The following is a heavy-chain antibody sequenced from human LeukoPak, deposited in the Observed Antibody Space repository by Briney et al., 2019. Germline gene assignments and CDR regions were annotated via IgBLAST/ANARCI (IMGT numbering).Heavy chain of an antibody. J-gene: IGHJ6*02. D-gene: IGHD2-15*01. CDR2: IYYSGST. CDR3: ARGDLERPLLGYCSGGSCYNPYYYYYGMDV. CDR1: GGCISSSSYY. V-gene: IGHV4-39*07. Sequence: SEDLSLTRTVSGGCISSSSYYWGWMRQPPGKGLEWIGSIYYSGSTYYNPSLKSRVTISVDTSKNQFSLKLSSVTAADTAVYYCARGDLERPLLGYCSGGSCYNPYYYYYGMDVWGQGTTVTVSS.